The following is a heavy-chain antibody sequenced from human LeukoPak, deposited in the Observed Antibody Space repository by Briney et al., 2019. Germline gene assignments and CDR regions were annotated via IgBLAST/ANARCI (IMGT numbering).Heavy chain of an antibody. J-gene: IGHJ4*02. CDR3: AKVLRYFDWSKYFDY. Sequence: PGGSLRLSCAASGFTFSTYGITWVRQAPGKGLEWVSGISGSGASTYYADSVKGRFTISRDNSKNTLYLQMNSLRAEDTAVYYCAKVLRYFDWSKYFDYWGQGTLVTVSS. CDR1: GFTFSTYG. V-gene: IGHV3-23*01. D-gene: IGHD3-9*01. CDR2: ISGSGAST.